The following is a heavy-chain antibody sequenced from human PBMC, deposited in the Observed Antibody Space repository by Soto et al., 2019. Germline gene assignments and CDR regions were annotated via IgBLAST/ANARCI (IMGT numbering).Heavy chain of an antibody. J-gene: IGHJ5*02. Sequence: SLRLSCAASGFTFSSYAMHWVLQAPGKGLEWVAVISYDGSNKYYADSVKGRFTISRDNSKNTLYLQMNSLRAEDTAVYYCARDGYSSSWTPNWFDPWGQGTLVTVSS. D-gene: IGHD6-13*01. V-gene: IGHV3-30-3*01. CDR1: GFTFSSYA. CDR2: ISYDGSNK. CDR3: ARDGYSSSWTPNWFDP.